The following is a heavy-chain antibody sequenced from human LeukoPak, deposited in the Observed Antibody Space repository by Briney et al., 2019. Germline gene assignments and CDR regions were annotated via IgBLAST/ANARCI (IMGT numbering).Heavy chain of an antibody. CDR3: AGLTYYDILTGYPIGGPFDY. V-gene: IGHV4-39*01. CDR2: IYYSGST. J-gene: IGHJ4*02. Sequence: SETLSLTCTVSGGSISSSSYYWGWIRQPPGKGLEWIGSIYYSGSTYYNPSLKSRVTISVDTSKNQFSLKLSSVTAADTAVYYCAGLTYYDILTGYPIGGPFDYWGQGTLVTVSS. D-gene: IGHD3-9*01. CDR1: GGSISSSSYY.